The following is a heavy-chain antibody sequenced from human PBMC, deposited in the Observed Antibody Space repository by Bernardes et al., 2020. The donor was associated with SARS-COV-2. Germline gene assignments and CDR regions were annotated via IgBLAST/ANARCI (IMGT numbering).Heavy chain of an antibody. CDR2: IYPGDSDT. J-gene: IGHJ6*02. D-gene: IGHD4-17*01. Sequence: GESLKISCKGSDYTFTNYWIGWVRQMPGKGLEWMGIIYPGDSDTKYSPSFQGQVTISADKSVNTAYLQWSSLKASDTAIYYCARRRYGDFGVDVWGQGTTVTVSS. CDR3: ARRRYGDFGVDV. CDR1: DYTFTNYW. V-gene: IGHV5-51*01.